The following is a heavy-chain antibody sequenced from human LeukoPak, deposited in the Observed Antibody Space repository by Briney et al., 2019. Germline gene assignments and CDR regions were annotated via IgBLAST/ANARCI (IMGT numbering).Heavy chain of an antibody. D-gene: IGHD2-21*02. CDR3: AKDREAYCGGDCYAEYFQH. J-gene: IGHJ1*01. CDR1: GFTFSSYA. V-gene: IGHV3-23*01. Sequence: GGSLRHSCAASGFTFSSYAMSWVRQAPGKGLEWVSAISGSGGSTYYADSVKGRFTISRDNSKNTLYLQMNSLRAEDTAVYYCAKDREAYCGGDCYAEYFQHWGQGTLVTVPS. CDR2: ISGSGGST.